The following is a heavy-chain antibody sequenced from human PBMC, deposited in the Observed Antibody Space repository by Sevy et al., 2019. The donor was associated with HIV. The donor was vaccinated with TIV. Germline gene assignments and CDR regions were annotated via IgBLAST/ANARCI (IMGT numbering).Heavy chain of an antibody. CDR1: GYTFTNYG. CDR3: ARRIYYDSSAYYWWFDP. V-gene: IGHV1-18*01. J-gene: IGHJ5*02. Sequence: ASVKVSCKASGYTFTNYGISWVRQAPGQGLEWMGWISTHNGDTNYAQKLQGRVTMTTDTSTSTAYMELRSLRSEDTAVYYCARRIYYDSSAYYWWFDPWGQGTLVTVSS. D-gene: IGHD3-22*01. CDR2: ISTHNGDT.